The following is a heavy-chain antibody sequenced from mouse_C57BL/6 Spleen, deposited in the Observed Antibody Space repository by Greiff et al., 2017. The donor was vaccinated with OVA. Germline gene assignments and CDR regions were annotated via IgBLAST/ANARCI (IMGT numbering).Heavy chain of an antibody. Sequence: EVQLQQSGPELVKPGASVKIPCKASGYTFTDYNMDWVKQSHGKSLEWIGDINPNNGGTIYNQKFKGKATLTVDKSSSTAYMELSSLTSEDSAVYYCAREGYGSSPYYYAMDYWGQGTSVTVSS. CDR2: INPNNGGT. CDR3: AREGYGSSPYYYAMDY. D-gene: IGHD1-1*01. J-gene: IGHJ4*01. V-gene: IGHV1-18*01. CDR1: GYTFTDYN.